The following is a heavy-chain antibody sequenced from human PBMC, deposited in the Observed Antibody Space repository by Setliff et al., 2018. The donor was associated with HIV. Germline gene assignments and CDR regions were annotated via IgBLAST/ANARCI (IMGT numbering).Heavy chain of an antibody. CDR2: INPSGGTI. CDR1: GYTFTSYY. D-gene: IGHD3-16*01. V-gene: IGHV1-46*01. J-gene: IGHJ5*02. CDR3: ARDLDEAVKDADNYVPLDL. Sequence: ASVKVSCKASGYTFTSYYMHWVRQAPGQGLEWMGIINPSGGTISYAQKFQDRVTITTDESTSTAYMELRSLTSEDTAVYYCARDLDEAVKDADNYVPLDLWGQGTLVTRLL.